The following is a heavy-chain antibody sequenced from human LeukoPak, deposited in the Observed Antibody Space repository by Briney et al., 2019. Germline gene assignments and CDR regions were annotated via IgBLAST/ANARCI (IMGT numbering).Heavy chain of an antibody. Sequence: GESLKISCKGSGYSFTSYWIGWVRQMPGKGLEWMGIIYPGDSDTRYSPSFQGQVTISADKSISTAYLQWSSLKASDTAMYYCARRGYSGYDHYYYYGMDVWGQGTTVTVSS. CDR2: IYPGDSDT. CDR3: ARRGYSGYDHYYYYGMDV. J-gene: IGHJ6*02. V-gene: IGHV5-51*01. D-gene: IGHD5-12*01. CDR1: GYSFTSYW.